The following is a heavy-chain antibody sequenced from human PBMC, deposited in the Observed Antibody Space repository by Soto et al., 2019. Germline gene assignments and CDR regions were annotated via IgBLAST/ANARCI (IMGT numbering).Heavy chain of an antibody. J-gene: IGHJ6*02. D-gene: IGHD3-16*02. Sequence: GGSLRLSCAASGFTFSSYAMHWVRQAPGKGLEWVAVISYDGSNKYYADSVKGRFTISRDNSKNTLYLQMNSLRAEDTAVYYCARDLGMITFGGVIEDPYYYYYGMDVWGQGTTVTVSS. CDR1: GFTFSSYA. CDR3: ARDLGMITFGGVIEDPYYYYYGMDV. CDR2: ISYDGSNK. V-gene: IGHV3-30-3*01.